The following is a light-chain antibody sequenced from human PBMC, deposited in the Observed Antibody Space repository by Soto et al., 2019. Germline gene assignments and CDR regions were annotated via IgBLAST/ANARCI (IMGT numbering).Light chain of an antibody. CDR1: RGIRND. Sequence: AIQMTQSPSSLSASVGDRVTITCRASRGIRNDLGWYQQKPGKAPNLLVFAASNLQSGVPSRFSGSGSGTDFTLTISSLQPEDFATYYCLPTYDYPLTFGQGTRLEIK. J-gene: IGKJ5*01. CDR2: AAS. CDR3: LPTYDYPLT. V-gene: IGKV1-6*01.